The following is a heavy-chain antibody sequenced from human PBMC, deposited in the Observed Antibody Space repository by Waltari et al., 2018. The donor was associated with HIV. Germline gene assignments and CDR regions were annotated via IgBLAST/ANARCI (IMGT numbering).Heavy chain of an antibody. V-gene: IGHV3-21*01. CDR3: ANSGG. CDR1: CFTFSSYS. Sequence: EVQLVASGGGLVKPGGSLRPPWAASCFTFSSYSINWVRKAPGKELEWVSSISSSSSYIYYADSVKGRFTISRDNAKNTLYLQMNSLRAEDTAVYYCANSGGWGQGTLVTVSS. D-gene: IGHD2-15*01. J-gene: IGHJ4*02. CDR2: ISSSSSYI.